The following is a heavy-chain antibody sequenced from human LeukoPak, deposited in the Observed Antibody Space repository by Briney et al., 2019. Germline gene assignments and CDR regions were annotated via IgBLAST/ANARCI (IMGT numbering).Heavy chain of an antibody. D-gene: IGHD5-18*01. Sequence: PETLSLTCTVSGGSISSSSYYWGWLRQPPGKGLEWIGSIYYSGSTYYNPSLKSRVTISVDTSKNQFSLKLSSVTAADTAVYYCAKELRGYSYSYKRDAFDIWGQGTMVTVSS. CDR1: GGSISSSSYY. CDR2: IYYSGST. V-gene: IGHV4-39*02. CDR3: AKELRGYSYSYKRDAFDI. J-gene: IGHJ3*02.